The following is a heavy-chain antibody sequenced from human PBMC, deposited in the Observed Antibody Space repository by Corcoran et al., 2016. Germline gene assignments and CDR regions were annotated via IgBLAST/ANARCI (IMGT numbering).Heavy chain of an antibody. Sequence: EVQLVESGGGLVQPGGSLKLSCAASGFTFSGSAMHWVRQASGKGLEWVGRIRSKANSYATAYAASVKGRFTISRDDSKNPAYLQMNSLKSEDTAVYYCTTERRSGWFDPWGQGTLVTVSS. V-gene: IGHV3-73*02. D-gene: IGHD1-1*01. J-gene: IGHJ5*02. CDR2: IRSKANSYAT. CDR1: GFTFSGSA. CDR3: TTERRSGWFDP.